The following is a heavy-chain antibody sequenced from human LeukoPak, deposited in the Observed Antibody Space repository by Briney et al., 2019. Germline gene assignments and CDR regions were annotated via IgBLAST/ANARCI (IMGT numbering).Heavy chain of an antibody. J-gene: IGHJ4*02. Sequence: PGVSLRLSCAGSGFTFSSYGMHWVPQAPGKGLEWVAVISYDGSNKYYADSVKGRFTISRDNSKNTLYLQMNSLRAEDTAVYYCAKGYYDSSGFDYWGQGTLVTVSS. D-gene: IGHD3-22*01. CDR3: AKGYYDSSGFDY. CDR2: ISYDGSNK. V-gene: IGHV3-30*18. CDR1: GFTFSSYG.